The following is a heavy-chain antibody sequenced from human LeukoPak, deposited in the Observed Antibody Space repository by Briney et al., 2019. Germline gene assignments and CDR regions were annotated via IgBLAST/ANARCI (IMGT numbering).Heavy chain of an antibody. D-gene: IGHD2-15*01. V-gene: IGHV1-8*03. J-gene: IGHJ3*02. CDR3: ARGGDIVVVVAATPGAFDI. Sequence: ASVKVSCKASGYTFTSYDINWVRQATGQGLEWMGWMNPNSGNTGYPQKFQGRVTITRNTSISTAYMELSSLRSEDTAVYYCARGGDIVVVVAATPGAFDIWGQGTMVTVSS. CDR1: GYTFTSYD. CDR2: MNPNSGNT.